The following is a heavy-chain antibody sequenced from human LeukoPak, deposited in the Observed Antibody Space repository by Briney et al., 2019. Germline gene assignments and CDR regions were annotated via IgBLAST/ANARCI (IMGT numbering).Heavy chain of an antibody. D-gene: IGHD3-22*01. J-gene: IGHJ4*02. Sequence: ASVKVSCKASGDTFSRYAISWVRQAPGQGLEWMGGIIPVLSTANYAQKFQDRVTITADESTSTTYMELSSLRSEDTAVYYCARNYYDSRMGYWGQGTLVTVSS. CDR1: GDTFSRYA. V-gene: IGHV1-69*13. CDR3: ARNYYDSRMGY. CDR2: IIPVLSTA.